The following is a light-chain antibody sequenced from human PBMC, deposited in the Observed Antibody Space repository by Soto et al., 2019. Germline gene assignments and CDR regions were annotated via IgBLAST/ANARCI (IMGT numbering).Light chain of an antibody. CDR3: LPYNKWPRP. CDR1: ESVNTN. CDR2: TAS. V-gene: IGKV3-15*01. Sequence: DIEVTQSPDTLSVSPGETATLSCRANESVNTNFAWYQQRPGQAPRLLIYTASRRATGIPPRFTGSGSGTEFTLTISSLQSEDVPFYDCLPYNKWPRPFGQGTTVEI. J-gene: IGKJ1*01.